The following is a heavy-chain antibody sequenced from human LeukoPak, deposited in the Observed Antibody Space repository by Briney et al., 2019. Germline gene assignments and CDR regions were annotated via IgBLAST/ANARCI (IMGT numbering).Heavy chain of an antibody. CDR3: ARDRRRGIDP. V-gene: IGHV1-69*05. D-gene: IGHD3-16*01. CDR2: IIPIFGTA. CDR1: GGTFSSYA. Sequence: GASVKVSCKXSGGTFSSYAISWVRQAPRQGLEWMGRIIPIFGTANYTQKFQGRVTITTDESTSTAYMELSSLRSEDTAVYYCARDRRRGIDPWGQGTLVTVSS. J-gene: IGHJ5*02.